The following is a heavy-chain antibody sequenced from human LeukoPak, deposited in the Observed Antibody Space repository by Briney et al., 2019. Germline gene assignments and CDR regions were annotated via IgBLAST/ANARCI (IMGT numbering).Heavy chain of an antibody. CDR3: ELTAPTAGPDAFDI. D-gene: IGHD6-19*01. V-gene: IGHV1-46*01. J-gene: IGHJ3*02. CDR1: GYTFTSYY. CDR2: INPSGGST. Sequence: ASVKVSCKASGYTFTSYYMHWVRQAPGQGLEWMGIINPSGGSTSYAQKFQGRVTMTRDTSTSTVYVELSSLRSEDTAVYYCELTAPTAGPDAFDIWGQGTMVTVSS.